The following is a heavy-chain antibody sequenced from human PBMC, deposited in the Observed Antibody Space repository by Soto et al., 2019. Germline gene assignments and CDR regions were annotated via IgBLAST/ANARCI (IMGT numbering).Heavy chain of an antibody. Sequence: EVQLVESGGGLVKPGGSLRLSCAASGITFSSYSMNWVRQAPGKGLEWVSSISSSSRYIYYPDSVKGRFTISRDNAKNSLYLQMSSLRAEDTAVYYCARGFDILTGLYFQHWGQGTLVTVSS. CDR1: GITFSSYS. D-gene: IGHD3-9*01. J-gene: IGHJ1*01. CDR3: ARGFDILTGLYFQH. CDR2: ISSSSRYI. V-gene: IGHV3-21*01.